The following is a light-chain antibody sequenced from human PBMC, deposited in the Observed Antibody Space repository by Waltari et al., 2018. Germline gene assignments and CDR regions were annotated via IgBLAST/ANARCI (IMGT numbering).Light chain of an antibody. CDR2: DVT. V-gene: IGLV2-14*03. J-gene: IGLJ3*02. CDR1: ISDVGAYYY. CDR3: SSYTKSSTWV. Sequence: QSALTPPASVSGSPGQSITISCTGPISDVGAYYYLSWYQQHPGKAPKLMIYDVTSRPSGVSDRFSGSKSGNTASLTISGLQAEDEADYYCSSYTKSSTWVFGGGTRLTVL.